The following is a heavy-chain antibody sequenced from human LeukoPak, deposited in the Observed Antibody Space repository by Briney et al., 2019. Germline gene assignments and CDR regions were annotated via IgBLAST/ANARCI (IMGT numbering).Heavy chain of an antibody. CDR3: ARGGGVGCSYDYFDY. V-gene: IGHV3-23*01. J-gene: IGHJ4*02. Sequence: PGGSLRLSCAASGFTFSSYAMSWVRQTPGKGLEWVSAISDSGGSTYYADSVKGQFAISRDNSKNTLYLQMNSLRAEDTAVYYCARGGGVGCSYDYFDYWGQGTLVTVSS. CDR1: GFTFSSYA. D-gene: IGHD2-8*02. CDR2: ISDSGGST.